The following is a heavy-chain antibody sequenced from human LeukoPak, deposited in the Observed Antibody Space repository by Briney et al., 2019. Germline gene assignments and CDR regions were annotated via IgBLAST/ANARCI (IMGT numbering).Heavy chain of an antibody. V-gene: IGHV4-30-4*01. D-gene: IGHD5-12*01. J-gene: IGHJ4*02. CDR1: GGSIRSGDYY. CDR2: IYYSGST. Sequence: SETLSLTCTVSGGSIRSGDYYWSWIRQPPGKGLEWIGNIYYSGSTYYNPSLKSRVTISVDTSKNQFSLKLSSVTAADTAVYYCARDRSGYDFIDYWGQGTLVTVSS. CDR3: ARDRSGYDFIDY.